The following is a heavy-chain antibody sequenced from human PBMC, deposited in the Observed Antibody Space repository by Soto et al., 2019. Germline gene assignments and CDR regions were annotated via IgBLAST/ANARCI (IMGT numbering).Heavy chain of an antibody. Sequence: GSLRLSCAASGFTFSSYGMHWVRQAPGKGLEWVAVISYDGSNKYYADSVKGRFTISRDNSKNTLYLQMNSLRAEDTAVYYCARSEDGGVSYNWNYAYYYYYGMDVWGQGTTVTVSS. D-gene: IGHD1-7*01. CDR2: ISYDGSNK. CDR3: ARSEDGGVSYNWNYAYYYYYGMDV. V-gene: IGHV3-30*03. CDR1: GFTFSSYG. J-gene: IGHJ6*02.